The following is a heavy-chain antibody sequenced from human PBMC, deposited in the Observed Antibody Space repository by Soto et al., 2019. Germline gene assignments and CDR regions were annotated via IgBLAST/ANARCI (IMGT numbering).Heavy chain of an antibody. J-gene: IGHJ3*02. D-gene: IGHD4-17*01. V-gene: IGHV3-23*01. CDR3: AYNYGDYVVDAFDI. Sequence: PGGSLRLSCAASGFTFSSYAMSWFRQAPGKGLEWVSAISGSGGSTYYADSVKGRFTISRGNSKNTLYLQMNSLRAEDTAIYYCAYNYGDYVVDAFDIWGQGTMVTVSS. CDR2: ISGSGGST. CDR1: GFTFSSYA.